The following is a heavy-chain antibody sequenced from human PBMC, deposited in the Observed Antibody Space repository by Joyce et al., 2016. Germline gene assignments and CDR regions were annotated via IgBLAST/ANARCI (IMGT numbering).Heavy chain of an antibody. Sequence: EVQLLVSGGGLLQPGGSLRLSCVASGFTLGHYSISWVRQAPGKGLEWVSTVENGANQFADAVKGRIAASRENSKNTLYLRVDSLGDEDTAVYYCAKDEVSYNGVFDAFDVWGQGTMVTVSS. CDR1: GFTLGHYS. CDR2: VENGAN. V-gene: IGHV3-23*01. J-gene: IGHJ3*01. D-gene: IGHD1-1*01. CDR3: AKDEVSYNGVFDAFDV.